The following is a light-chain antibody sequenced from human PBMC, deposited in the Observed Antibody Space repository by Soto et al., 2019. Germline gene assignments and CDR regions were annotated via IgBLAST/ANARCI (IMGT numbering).Light chain of an antibody. Sequence: EIVLTQSPGTLSLSPGERATLSCRASQSVSSSYLAWYQQKPGQAPRLLIYGASSRATGIPDRFSGSGSETDFTLTIRRLEPEDFALYYCQQYGSSAPITFGQGTRLEIK. CDR2: GAS. CDR3: QQYGSSAPIT. CDR1: QSVSSSY. J-gene: IGKJ5*01. V-gene: IGKV3-20*01.